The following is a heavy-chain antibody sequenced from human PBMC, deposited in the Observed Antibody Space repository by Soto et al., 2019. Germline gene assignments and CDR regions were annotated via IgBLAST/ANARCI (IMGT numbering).Heavy chain of an antibody. D-gene: IGHD1-1*01. CDR2: ISYDGSNI. CDR3: ARDRELQRGTKYYYYDLDV. Sequence: GGSLRLSCAASGFTFSRYAMHWVRQAPGKGLEWVAFISYDGSNIDYADPVKGRFTMSRDKSKNMLDLQMTSLRAEDTVVNYCARDRELQRGTKYYYYDLDVWGQGTTVTVSS. CDR1: GFTFSRYA. J-gene: IGHJ6*02. V-gene: IGHV3-30-3*01.